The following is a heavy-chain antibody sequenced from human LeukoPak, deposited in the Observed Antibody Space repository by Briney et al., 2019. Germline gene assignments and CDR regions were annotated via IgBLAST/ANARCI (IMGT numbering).Heavy chain of an antibody. Sequence: TAGGSLRLSCAASGFTFSSYAMSWVRQPPGKGLEWIGEIYHSGSTNYNPSLKSRVTISVDKSKNQFSLKLSSVTAADTAVYYCSARPYYYDSSGYYYDYWGQGTLVTVSS. D-gene: IGHD3-22*01. J-gene: IGHJ4*02. V-gene: IGHV4-4*02. CDR2: IYHSGST. CDR1: GFTFSSYAM. CDR3: SARPYYYDSSGYYYDY.